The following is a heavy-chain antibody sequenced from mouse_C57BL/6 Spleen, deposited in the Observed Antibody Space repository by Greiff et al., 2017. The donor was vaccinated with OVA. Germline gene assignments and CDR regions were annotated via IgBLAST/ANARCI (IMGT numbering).Heavy chain of an antibody. Sequence: QVQLQQSGPELVKPGASVKISCKASGYAFSSSWMNWVKQRPGKGLEWIGRIYPGDGDTNYNGKVKGKATLTADKSSSTAYMQLSSLTSEDSAVYVCARDTTVVARYAMDYWGQGTSVTVSS. CDR3: ARDTTVVARYAMDY. J-gene: IGHJ4*01. CDR2: IYPGDGDT. D-gene: IGHD1-1*01. V-gene: IGHV1-82*01. CDR1: GYAFSSSW.